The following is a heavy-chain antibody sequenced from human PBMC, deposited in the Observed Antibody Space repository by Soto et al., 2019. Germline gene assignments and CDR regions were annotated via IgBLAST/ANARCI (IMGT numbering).Heavy chain of an antibody. J-gene: IGHJ4*02. V-gene: IGHV1-18*01. CDR2: ISAYNGNT. D-gene: IGHD5-12*01. CDR1: GYTFTSYG. CDR3: AREVVATTLDY. Sequence: ASVKVSCKASGYTFTSYGISWVGQAPGQGLEWMGWISAYNGNTNYAQKLQGRVTMTTDPSTSTAYMELRSLRSDDTAVYYCAREVVATTLDYWGQGTLVPVSS.